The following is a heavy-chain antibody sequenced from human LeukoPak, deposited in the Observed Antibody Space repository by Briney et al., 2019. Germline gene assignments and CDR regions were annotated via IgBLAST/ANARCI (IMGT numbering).Heavy chain of an antibody. V-gene: IGHV4-59*01. CDR3: ARDVVAVPGSDNWFDP. Sequence: SETLSLTCTVSGGSLSGFYWSWIRQSPRLGLEWIGLTYSDGSTMYNPSLPSRVTISVDTSKNQISLRLTSVTAADTAIYYCARDVVAVPGSDNWFDPWGQGTLVTVSS. CDR1: GGSLSGFY. J-gene: IGHJ5*02. CDR2: TYSDGST. D-gene: IGHD6-19*01.